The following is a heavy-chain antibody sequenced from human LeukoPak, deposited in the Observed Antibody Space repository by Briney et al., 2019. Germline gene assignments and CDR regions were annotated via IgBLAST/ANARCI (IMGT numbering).Heavy chain of an antibody. J-gene: IGHJ4*02. CDR3: AAFGHSTGWYGYFDY. CDR1: GFSLSTSGVG. Sequence: SGPTLVKPTQTLTLTCNLSGFSLSTSGVGVGWIRQPPGKALEWLALIYWDDDKRYSPSLKSRLAITEDTSKNQVVLTMTNMDPVDTATYYCAAFGHSTGWYGYFDYWGQGALVTVSS. V-gene: IGHV2-5*02. D-gene: IGHD6-19*01. CDR2: IYWDDDK.